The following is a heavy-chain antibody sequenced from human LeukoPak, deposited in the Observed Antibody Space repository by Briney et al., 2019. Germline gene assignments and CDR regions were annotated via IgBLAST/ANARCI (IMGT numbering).Heavy chain of an antibody. V-gene: IGHV3-48*03. Sequence: GGSLRLSCAASGFTFSSYEMNWVRQAPGKGLEWVSYISSSGSTIYYADSVKGRFTISRDNAKNSLYLQMNSLKTEDTGVYYCTRDQTPYYWGQGTLVTVSS. CDR3: TRDQTPYY. CDR1: GFTFSSYE. J-gene: IGHJ4*02. CDR2: ISSSGSTI.